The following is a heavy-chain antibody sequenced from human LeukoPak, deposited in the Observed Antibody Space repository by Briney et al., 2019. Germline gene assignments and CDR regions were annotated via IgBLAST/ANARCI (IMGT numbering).Heavy chain of an antibody. J-gene: IGHJ6*03. CDR1: GGTFSSYA. CDR2: IIPIFGTA. D-gene: IGHD3-9*01. Sequence: SVKVSCKASGGTFSSYAISWVRQAPGQGLEWMGGIIPIFGTANYAQKFQGRVTITTDESTSTAYMELSSLRSEDTAVYYCARGKHCDIPYYYMDVWGKGTTVTVSS. CDR3: ARGKHCDIPYYYMDV. V-gene: IGHV1-69*05.